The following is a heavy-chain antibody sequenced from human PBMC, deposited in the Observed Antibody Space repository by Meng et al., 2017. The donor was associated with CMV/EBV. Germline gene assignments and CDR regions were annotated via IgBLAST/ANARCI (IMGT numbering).Heavy chain of an antibody. V-gene: IGHV4-34*01. D-gene: IGHD2-15*01. CDR3: ASSPRRAANNWFDP. CDR2: INNSGST. J-gene: IGHJ5*02. Sequence: TVYGWYFSGYYWSWIRQPPGKGLEWIGEINNSGSTNDNPSLKSRVTISVDTSKNQFSLKLSSVTAADTAVYYCASSPRRAANNWFDPWGQGTLVTVSS. CDR1: GWYFSGYY.